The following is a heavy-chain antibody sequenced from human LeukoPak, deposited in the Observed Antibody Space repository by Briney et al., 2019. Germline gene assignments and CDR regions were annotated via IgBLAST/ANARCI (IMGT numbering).Heavy chain of an antibody. CDR1: GYTFTGYY. Sequence: ASVTVSCKASGYTFTGYYMHWVRQAPGQGLEGMGWINPNSGGTNYAQKFQGRVTMTRDTSISTAYMELSRLRSDDTAVYYCARGDIVVVPAAMRSGFDPWGQGTLVTVSS. CDR3: ARGDIVVVPAAMRSGFDP. CDR2: INPNSGGT. V-gene: IGHV1-2*02. D-gene: IGHD2-2*01. J-gene: IGHJ5*02.